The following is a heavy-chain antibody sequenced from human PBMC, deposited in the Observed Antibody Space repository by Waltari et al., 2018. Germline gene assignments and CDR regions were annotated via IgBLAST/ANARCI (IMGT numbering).Heavy chain of an antibody. D-gene: IGHD2-15*01. CDR3: ARAPRYCSGGSCYPDY. V-gene: IGHV4-4*07. Sequence: QVQLQESGPGLVKPSETLSLTFPVPGCSISSYYRSCIRQPAGKGLEWIGRIYTSGSTNYNPSLKSRVTMSVDTSKNQFSLKLSSVTAADTAVYYCARAPRYCSGGSCYPDYWGQGTLVTVSS. CDR1: GCSISSYY. CDR2: IYTSGST. J-gene: IGHJ4*02.